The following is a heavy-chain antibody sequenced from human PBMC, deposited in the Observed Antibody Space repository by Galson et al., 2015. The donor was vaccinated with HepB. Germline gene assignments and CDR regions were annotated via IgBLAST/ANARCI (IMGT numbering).Heavy chain of an antibody. V-gene: IGHV3-30*02. J-gene: IGHJ4*02. CDR3: AKDFGYGGDYFDY. D-gene: IGHD4-23*01. CDR2: IRYDGSNK. Sequence: SLRLSCAASGFTFRTSGMHWVRQAPGKGLEWVTFIRYDGSNKQYADSVQGRFTISRDNSKNTLYLQMNSLTLEDTAVYYCAKDFGYGGDYFDYWGQGTLVTVSS. CDR1: GFTFRTSG.